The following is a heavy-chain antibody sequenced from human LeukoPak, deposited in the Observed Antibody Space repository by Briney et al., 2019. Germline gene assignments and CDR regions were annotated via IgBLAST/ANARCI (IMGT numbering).Heavy chain of an antibody. J-gene: IGHJ4*02. Sequence: QPGRSLRLSCAASGFTFSTYWMSWVRQAPGKGLEWVANINYDGGQTYYVDSVRGRFTISRDNAKNSLYLQMNSLRVEDTAVYYCARSSGIGTTDYWGQGTLVIVSS. V-gene: IGHV3-7*03. CDR2: INYDGGQT. D-gene: IGHD1-1*01. CDR1: GFTFSTYW. CDR3: ARSSGIGTTDY.